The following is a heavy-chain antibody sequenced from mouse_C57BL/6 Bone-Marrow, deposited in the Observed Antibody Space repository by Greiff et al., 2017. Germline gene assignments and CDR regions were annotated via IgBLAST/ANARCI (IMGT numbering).Heavy chain of an antibody. J-gene: IGHJ4*01. CDR3: ARKALRRGSSYAMDY. CDR2: IDPSDSYT. CDR1: GYTFTSYW. D-gene: IGHD1-1*01. Sequence: QVQLKQPGAELVRPGTSVKLSCKASGYTFTSYWMHWVKQRPGQGLEWIGVIDPSDSYTNYNQKFKGKATLTVDTSSSTAYMQLSSLTSEDSAVYSAARKALRRGSSYAMDYWGQGTSVTVSS. V-gene: IGHV1-59*01.